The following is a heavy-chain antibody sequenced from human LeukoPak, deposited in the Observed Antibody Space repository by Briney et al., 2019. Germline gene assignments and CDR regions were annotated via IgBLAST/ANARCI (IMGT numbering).Heavy chain of an antibody. CDR1: GFTFSNYA. V-gene: IGHV3-23*01. CDR2: ISGSGGSGSGGSS. J-gene: IGHJ4*02. Sequence: RGSLRLSCAPSGFTFSNYAMSWVRPAPGKGREWVSSISGSGGSGSGGSSYYADSVKGRFTISRDNSRNTLYLQMNSVRAGDTAVYNCAKECDSSGYCFFDFWGQGTLVTVSS. CDR3: AKECDSSGYCFFDF. D-gene: IGHD3-22*01.